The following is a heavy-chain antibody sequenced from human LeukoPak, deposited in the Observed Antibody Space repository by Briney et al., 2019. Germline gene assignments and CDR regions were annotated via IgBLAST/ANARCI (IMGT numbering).Heavy chain of an antibody. CDR2: ISGNGGST. CDR1: GLTFSSYA. CDR3: TGSYYYEYFQH. D-gene: IGHD3-22*01. V-gene: IGHV3-23*01. Sequence: PGGSLRLSCAASGLTFSSYAMNWVRQALGKGLEWVSVISGNGGSTYYADSVRGRFTISRDNSKSTLYLQMNSLRAEDTALYYCTGSYYYEYFQHWGQGTLVTVSS. J-gene: IGHJ1*01.